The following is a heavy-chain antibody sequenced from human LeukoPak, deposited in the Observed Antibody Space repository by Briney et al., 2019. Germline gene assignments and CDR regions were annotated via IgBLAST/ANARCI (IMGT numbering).Heavy chain of an antibody. CDR1: GYTFTGYY. CDR2: LNPNIGGT. V-gene: IGHV1-2*02. J-gene: IGHJ3*02. Sequence: GASVKVSCKASGYTFTGYYIHWVRQAPGQGLEWMGWLNPNIGGTTYAQKFQGRVTMTRDTSISTAYMELSRLRSEDTAVYYCARERTSSFVIVVGDAFDIWGQGTMVTISS. D-gene: IGHD3-22*01. CDR3: ARERTSSFVIVVGDAFDI.